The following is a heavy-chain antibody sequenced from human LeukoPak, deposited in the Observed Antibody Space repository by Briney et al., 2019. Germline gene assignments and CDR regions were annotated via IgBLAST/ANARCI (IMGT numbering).Heavy chain of an antibody. CDR3: ARHVGFITMVRGVINNNWFDP. D-gene: IGHD3-10*01. CDR2: IYYSGSP. Sequence: SETLSLTCTVSGGSISSSSSYWGWIRQPPGKGLEWLGSIYYSGSPYYNPSLKSRVTISVDTSKKQFSLKLSSVTAADTAVYYCARHVGFITMVRGVINNNWFDPWGQGTLVTVSS. V-gene: IGHV4-39*01. CDR1: GGSISSSSSY. J-gene: IGHJ5*02.